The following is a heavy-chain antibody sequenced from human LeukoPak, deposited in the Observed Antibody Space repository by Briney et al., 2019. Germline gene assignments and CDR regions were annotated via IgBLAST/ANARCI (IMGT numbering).Heavy chain of an antibody. Sequence: GGSQRLSCAASGFTFSTYSMNWVRQAPGKGLEWVSYISSSSSIINYAESVRGRFTISRDNAKNLLYLQMNSLRAEDTAVYYCGRDYEERTTDYWGQGTLVTVSS. V-gene: IGHV3-48*04. D-gene: IGHD3-16*01. CDR1: GFTFSTYS. J-gene: IGHJ4*02. CDR2: ISSSSSII. CDR3: GRDYEERTTDY.